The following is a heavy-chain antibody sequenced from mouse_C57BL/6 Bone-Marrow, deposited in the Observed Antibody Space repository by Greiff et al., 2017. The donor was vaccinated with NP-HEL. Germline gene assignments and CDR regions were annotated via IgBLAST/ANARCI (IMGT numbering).Heavy chain of an antibody. Sequence: QVQLQQSGAELARPGASVKLSCKASGYTFTSYGISWVKQRTGQGLEWIGEIYPSSGNTYYNEKFKGKATLTADKSSSTAYMELRSLTSEDSAVYFCATRVYYYGSSYFDYWGQGTTLTVSS. J-gene: IGHJ2*01. CDR3: ATRVYYYGSSYFDY. CDR1: GYTFTSYG. CDR2: IYPSSGNT. D-gene: IGHD1-1*01. V-gene: IGHV1-81*01.